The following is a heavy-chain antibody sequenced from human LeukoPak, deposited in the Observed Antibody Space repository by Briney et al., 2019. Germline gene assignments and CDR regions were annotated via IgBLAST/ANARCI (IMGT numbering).Heavy chain of an antibody. V-gene: IGHV1-69*05. J-gene: IGHJ1*01. CDR3: ARDERSKNYYDSSGYYYSFQH. CDR2: IIPIFGTA. Sequence: ASVKVSCKASGGTFSSYAISWVRQAPGQGLEWMGGIIPIFGTANYAQKFQGRVTITTDESTSTAYMELSSLRSEDTAVYYCARDERSKNYYDSSGYYYSFQHWGQGTLVTVS. D-gene: IGHD3-22*01. CDR1: GGTFSSYA.